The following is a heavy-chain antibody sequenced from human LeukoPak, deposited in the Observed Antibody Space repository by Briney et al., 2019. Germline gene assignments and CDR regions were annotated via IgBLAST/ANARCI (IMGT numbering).Heavy chain of an antibody. CDR3: ARDQGYSSGWSSSYYFDY. CDR1: GDSFSSNSAA. D-gene: IGHD6-19*01. Sequence: SQTLSLTCAISGDSFSSNSAAWNWIRQSPSRGLEWLGRTYYRSKWYNDYAVSVKSRITINPDTSKNQFSLQLNSVTPEDTAVYYCARDQGYSSGWSSSYYFDYWGQGTLVTVSS. V-gene: IGHV6-1*01. J-gene: IGHJ4*02. CDR2: TYYRSKWYN.